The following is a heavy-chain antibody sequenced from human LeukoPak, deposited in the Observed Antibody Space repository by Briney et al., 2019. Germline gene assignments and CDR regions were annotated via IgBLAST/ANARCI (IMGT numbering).Heavy chain of an antibody. Sequence: SETLSLTCTVSGGSISSYYWSWIRQPPGKGLEWIGYIYYSGSTNYNPSLKSRVTISVDTSKNQFSLKLSSVTAADTAVYYCARLHTAYRYYYYYGMDVWGRGTTVTVSS. CDR2: IYYSGST. CDR1: GGSISSYY. J-gene: IGHJ6*02. CDR3: ARLHTAYRYYYYYGMDV. V-gene: IGHV4-59*08. D-gene: IGHD5-18*01.